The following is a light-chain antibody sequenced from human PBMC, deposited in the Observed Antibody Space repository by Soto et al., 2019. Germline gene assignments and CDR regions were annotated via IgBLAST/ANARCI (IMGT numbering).Light chain of an antibody. CDR3: CSYAGDYTFV. Sequence: QSVLTQPRSVSGSPGQSVTISCTGTSSDVGGYSYVSWYQQRPGKAPKLMIYDVITRPSGVPDRFSGSKSGNTASLTISGLQAEDESDYYCCSYAGDYTFVFGTGTQLTVL. CDR1: SSDVGGYSY. CDR2: DVI. V-gene: IGLV2-11*01. J-gene: IGLJ1*01.